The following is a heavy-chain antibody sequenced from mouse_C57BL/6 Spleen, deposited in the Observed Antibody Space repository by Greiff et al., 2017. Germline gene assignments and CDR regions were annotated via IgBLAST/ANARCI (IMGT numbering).Heavy chain of an antibody. D-gene: IGHD2-2*01. J-gene: IGHJ4*01. CDR2: IDPSDSYT. CDR3: ASTMVTTGSPDY. Sequence: VQLQQPGAELVMPGASVKLSCKASGYTFTSYWMHWVKQRPGQGLEWIGEIDPSDSYTNYNQKFKGKSTLTVDKSSSTAYMQLSSLTSEDSAVYYCASTMVTTGSPDYWGQGTSVTVSS. CDR1: GYTFTSYW. V-gene: IGHV1-69*01.